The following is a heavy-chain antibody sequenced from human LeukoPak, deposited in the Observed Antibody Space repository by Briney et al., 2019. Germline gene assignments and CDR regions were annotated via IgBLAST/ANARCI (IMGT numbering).Heavy chain of an antibody. D-gene: IGHD2-8*01. J-gene: IGHJ6*03. V-gene: IGHV1-2*02. CDR3: ARSAEHCTNGVCYTDYYMDV. CDR2: INPNTGGT. Sequence: ASVKVSCKASGYTFTDYYMHWVRQAPGQGLEWMGWINPNTGGTNYAQKFQGRVTMTRDTSINTTYMELSRLRSDDTAEYYCARSAEHCTNGVCYTDYYMDVWGKGTTVTVSS. CDR1: GYTFTDYY.